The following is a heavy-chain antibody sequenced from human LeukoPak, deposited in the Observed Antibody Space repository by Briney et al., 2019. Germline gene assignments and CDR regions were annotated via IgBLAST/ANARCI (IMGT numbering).Heavy chain of an antibody. V-gene: IGHV1-18*01. CDR3: ARGGKNYFDF. CDR1: GYSFTSYC. J-gene: IGHJ4*02. Sequence: ASVKLSCNASGYSFTSYCISWVREAPGRVREWVGYISAYDGETRYAQKLQGRVTLTTDTSTGTVYMEMRRLRSDDTAVYYCARGGKNYFDFWGQGTLVTVSS. D-gene: IGHD1-26*01. CDR2: ISAYDGET.